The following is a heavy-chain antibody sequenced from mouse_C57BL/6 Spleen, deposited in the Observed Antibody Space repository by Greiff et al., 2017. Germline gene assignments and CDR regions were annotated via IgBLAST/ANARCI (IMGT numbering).Heavy chain of an antibody. Sequence: VQLQQSGAELVRPGTSVKVSCKASGYAFTNYLIEWVKQRPGQGLEWIGVINPGSGGTNYNEKFKGKATLTADKSSSTAYMQLSSLTSEDSAVYFCAREDLLHLDYWGQGTTLTVSS. D-gene: IGHD1-1*01. J-gene: IGHJ2*01. V-gene: IGHV1-54*01. CDR1: GYAFTNYL. CDR3: AREDLLHLDY. CDR2: INPGSGGT.